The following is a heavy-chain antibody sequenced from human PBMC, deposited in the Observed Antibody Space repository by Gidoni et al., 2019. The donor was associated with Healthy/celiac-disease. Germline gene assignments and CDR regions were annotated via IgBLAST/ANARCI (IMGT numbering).Heavy chain of an antibody. CDR2: INHSGST. V-gene: IGHV4-34*01. D-gene: IGHD6-19*01. Sequence: QVQLQQWGAGLLKPSETLSLTCAVYGGSFSGYYWSWIRQPPGKGLEWIGEINHSGSTNYNPSLKSRVTISVDTSKNQFSLKLSSVTAADTAVYYCARGRSGYSSGWYWFDPWGQGTLVTVSS. J-gene: IGHJ5*02. CDR1: GGSFSGYY. CDR3: ARGRSGYSSGWYWFDP.